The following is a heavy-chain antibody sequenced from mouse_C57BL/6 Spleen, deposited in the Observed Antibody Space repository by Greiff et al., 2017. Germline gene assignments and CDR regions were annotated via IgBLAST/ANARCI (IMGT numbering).Heavy chain of an antibody. Sequence: QVHVKQSGAELVKPGASVKLSCKASGYTFTSYWMHWVKQRPGQGLEWIGMIHPNSGSTNYNEKFKSKATLTVDKSSSTAYMQLSSLTSEDSAVYYCARGDYYGKGYAMDYWGQGTSVTVSS. CDR3: ARGDYYGKGYAMDY. D-gene: IGHD1-1*01. V-gene: IGHV1-64*01. CDR1: GYTFTSYW. CDR2: IHPNSGST. J-gene: IGHJ4*01.